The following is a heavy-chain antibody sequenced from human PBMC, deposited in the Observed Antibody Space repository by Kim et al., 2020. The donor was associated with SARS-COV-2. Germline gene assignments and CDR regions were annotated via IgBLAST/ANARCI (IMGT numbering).Heavy chain of an antibody. J-gene: IGHJ4*02. CDR2: INPNGGGT. D-gene: IGHD3-22*01. CDR3: AIEFYDRSDSLAEDY. CDR1: GYTFTGYY. V-gene: IGHV1-2*02. Sequence: ASVKVSCKASGYTFTGYYIHWVRQAPGQGLEWMGWINPNGGGTDYAQKFLGRVTMTRDTSSSTAFMELSSLRSDDTAVYYCAIEFYDRSDSLAEDYWGQGTLVTVSS.